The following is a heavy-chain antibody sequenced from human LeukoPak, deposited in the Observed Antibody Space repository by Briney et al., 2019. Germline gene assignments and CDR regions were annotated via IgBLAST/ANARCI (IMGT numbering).Heavy chain of an antibody. CDR2: INQDGSEK. Sequence: GGSLRLSCAASGFTFSSYWMSWVRQAPGRGLEWVANINQDGSEKYFVDSVKGRFTISRDNAKNTLYLQMNSLRADDTAVYYCASPTPLVGPRNYYYGLDVWGQGTTVTVSS. J-gene: IGHJ6*02. D-gene: IGHD6-13*01. CDR3: ASPTPLVGPRNYYYGLDV. V-gene: IGHV3-7*01. CDR1: GFTFSSYW.